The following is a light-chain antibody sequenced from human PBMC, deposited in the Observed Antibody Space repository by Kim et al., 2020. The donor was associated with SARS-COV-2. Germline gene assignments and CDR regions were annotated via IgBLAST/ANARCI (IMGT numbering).Light chain of an antibody. CDR1: QDIYIY. J-gene: IGKJ5*01. V-gene: IGKV3-11*01. CDR3: QQRSNWPPSIT. CDR2: DAS. Sequence: ENVLTQSPATLSLSPGERATLSCRASQDIYIYLAWYQQKPGQAPRLLIYDASKRATGIPARFSGSGSGTDFTLTISSLEPEDFAVYYCQQRSNWPPSITVGQGTRLEIK.